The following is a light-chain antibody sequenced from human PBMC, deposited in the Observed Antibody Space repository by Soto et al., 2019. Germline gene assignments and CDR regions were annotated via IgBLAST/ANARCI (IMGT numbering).Light chain of an antibody. J-gene: IGLJ1*01. Sequence: QSALTQPASVSGSPGQSITISCTGTSSDVGSYNLVSWYQQHPGKAPKLMIYEGSKRPSGVSNRFSGSKSGNTASLTISGLQAEDEADYYCCSYAGSSTFPHYFFGTGTKLTVL. CDR2: EGS. V-gene: IGLV2-23*03. CDR1: SSDVGSYNL. CDR3: CSYAGSSTFPHYF.